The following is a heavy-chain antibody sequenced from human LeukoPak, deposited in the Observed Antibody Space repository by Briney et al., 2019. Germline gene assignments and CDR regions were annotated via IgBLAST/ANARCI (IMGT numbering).Heavy chain of an antibody. CDR1: GFIFSQYS. J-gene: IGHJ5*02. CDR2: IRSSSET. Sequence: GGSLRLSCAASGFIFSQYSMNWVRQAPGKGLEWVSHIRSSSETFYADSVKGRFTISRDNARNSLYLQINNLRGEDTAIYYCARDAGNSGYGCDLWGQGTLVTVSS. D-gene: IGHD5-12*01. CDR3: ARDAGNSGYGCDL. V-gene: IGHV3-48*01.